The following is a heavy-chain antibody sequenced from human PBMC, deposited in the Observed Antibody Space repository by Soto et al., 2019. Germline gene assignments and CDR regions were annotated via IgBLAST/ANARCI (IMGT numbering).Heavy chain of an antibody. CDR2: INHSGST. V-gene: IGHV4-34*01. Sequence: QVQLQQWGAGLLKPSETLSLTCAVYGGSFSGYYWSWIRQPPGKGLEWIGEINHSGSTNYNPSLKSRVTISVDTSKNQFSLKLSSVTAADTAVYYCARESIAARAFDSWGQGTLVTVSS. J-gene: IGHJ4*02. D-gene: IGHD6-6*01. CDR1: GGSFSGYY. CDR3: ARESIAARAFDS.